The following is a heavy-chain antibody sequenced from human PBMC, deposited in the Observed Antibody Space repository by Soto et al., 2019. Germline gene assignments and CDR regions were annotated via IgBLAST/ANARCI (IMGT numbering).Heavy chain of an antibody. CDR3: ARPANTVADHFDL. D-gene: IGHD4-17*01. CDR2: IYPSDSDT. V-gene: IGHV5-51*01. J-gene: IGHJ4*02. CDR1: GYTFTIYW. Sequence: PGESLKISCQVSGYTFTIYWIGWVRQMPGKGLEWMGIIYPSDSDTRYSPSFQGQVTISADQSINTAYLQWDSLKASDTAIYYCARPANTVADHFDLWGKGTQVTVSS.